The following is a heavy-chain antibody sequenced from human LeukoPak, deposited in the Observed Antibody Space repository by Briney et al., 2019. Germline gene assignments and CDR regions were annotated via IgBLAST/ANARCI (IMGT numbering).Heavy chain of an antibody. J-gene: IGHJ4*02. V-gene: IGHV4-59*01. CDR1: GGSISSYY. CDR2: IYYSGST. D-gene: IGHD3-9*01. Sequence: PSETLSLTCTVSGGSISSYYWSWIRQPPGKGLEWIGHIYYSGSTNYNPSLKSRVTISVDTSKNQFSLKLSSVTAADTAVYYCARVGRYFDWLPFDYWGQGTLVTVSS. CDR3: ARVGRYFDWLPFDY.